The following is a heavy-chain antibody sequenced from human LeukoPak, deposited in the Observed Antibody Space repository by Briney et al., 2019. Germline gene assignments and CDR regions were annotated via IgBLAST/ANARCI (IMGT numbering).Heavy chain of an antibody. V-gene: IGHV4-59*01. D-gene: IGHD3-10*01. J-gene: IGHJ4*02. CDR1: GGSISSYY. CDR2: IYYSGST. Sequence: SSETLSLTCTVSGGSISSYYWSWIRQPPGKGLEWIGYIYYSGSTNYNPSLKSRVTISVDMSKNQFSLKLSSVTAADTAVYYCARGLGRMVRGVIGYWGQGTLVTVSS. CDR3: ARGLGRMVRGVIGY.